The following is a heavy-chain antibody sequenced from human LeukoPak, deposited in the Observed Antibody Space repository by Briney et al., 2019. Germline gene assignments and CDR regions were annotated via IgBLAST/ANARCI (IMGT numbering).Heavy chain of an antibody. J-gene: IGHJ4*02. D-gene: IGHD6-13*01. V-gene: IGHV3-23*01. CDR2: ISGSGGST. CDR1: GFTLNNAW. CDR3: AKDRVAAAGTVGY. Sequence: GGSLRLSCAASGFTLNNAWMSWVRQAPGKGLEWVSAISGSGGSTYYADSVKGRFTISRDNSKNTLYLQMNSLRAEDTAVYYCAKDRVAAAGTVGYWGQGTLVTVSS.